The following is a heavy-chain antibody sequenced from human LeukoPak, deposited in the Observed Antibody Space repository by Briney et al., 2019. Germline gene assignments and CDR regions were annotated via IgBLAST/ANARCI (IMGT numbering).Heavy chain of an antibody. CDR3: ARHVGHDFWSGYRSVDP. CDR1: GGSISSSNW. CDR2: IYHSGST. V-gene: IGHV4-4*02. J-gene: IGHJ5*02. D-gene: IGHD3-3*01. Sequence: SETLSLTCAVSGGSISSSNWWSWVRQPPGKGLEWIGEIYHSGSTNYNPSLKSRVTISVDKSKNQFSLKLSSVTAADTAVYYCARHVGHDFWSGYRSVDPWGQGTLVTVSS.